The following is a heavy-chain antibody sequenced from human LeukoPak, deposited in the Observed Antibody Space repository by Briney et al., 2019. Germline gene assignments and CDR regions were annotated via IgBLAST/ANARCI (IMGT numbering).Heavy chain of an antibody. Sequence: SETLSLTCTVSGGSISTYYWSWIRQPPGKGLEWIGYIYTSGSTDYNPSLKSRVTISLDTSNSQFSLNLNPVTAADTAVYYCARSRGRKVTPFDYWGQGILVTVSS. CDR2: IYTSGST. CDR1: GGSISTYY. V-gene: IGHV4-4*09. J-gene: IGHJ4*02. D-gene: IGHD3-10*01. CDR3: ARSRGRKVTPFDY.